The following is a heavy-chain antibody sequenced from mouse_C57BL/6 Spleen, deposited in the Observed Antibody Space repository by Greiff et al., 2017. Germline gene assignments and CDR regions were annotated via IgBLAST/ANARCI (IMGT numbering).Heavy chain of an antibody. CDR2: INPYNGGT. V-gene: IGHV1-19*01. D-gene: IGHD1-1*01. CDR1: GYTFTDYY. J-gene: IGHJ3*01. Sequence: VQLQQSGPVLVKPGASVKMSCKASGYTFTDYYMNWVKQSHGKSLEWIGVINPYNGGTSYNQKFKGKATLTVDKSSSTAYMELNSLTSEDSAVYYCARGAPYYGSPSWFAYWGQGTLVTVSA. CDR3: ARGAPYYGSPSWFAY.